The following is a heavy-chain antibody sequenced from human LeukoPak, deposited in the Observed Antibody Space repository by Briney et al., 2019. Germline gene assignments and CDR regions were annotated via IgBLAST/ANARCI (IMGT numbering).Heavy chain of an antibody. V-gene: IGHV1-69*05. CDR1: GGTFSSYS. CDR3: ARVGDNWFAP. CDR2: VIPIFGTA. J-gene: IGHJ5*02. Sequence: SVKVSCKASGGTFSSYSISWVRQAPGQGLEWMGGVIPIFGTANYAQKFQGRVTITTDESTSTAYMELSSLRSEDTAVYYCARVGDNWFAPWGQGTLVTVSS.